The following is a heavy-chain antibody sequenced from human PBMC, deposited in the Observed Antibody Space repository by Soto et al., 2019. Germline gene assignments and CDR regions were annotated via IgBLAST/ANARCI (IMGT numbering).Heavy chain of an antibody. J-gene: IGHJ1*01. Sequence: QVQLVQSGAEVKKPGSSVKVSCKASGGTFSSYAISWVRQAPGEGLEWMGGIIPIFGTANYAQKFQGRVTITADESTSTAYMELSSLRSEDTAVYYCARGANYDSSGYLEYFQHWGQGTLVTVSS. D-gene: IGHD3-22*01. V-gene: IGHV1-69*12. CDR3: ARGANYDSSGYLEYFQH. CDR1: GGTFSSYA. CDR2: IIPIFGTA.